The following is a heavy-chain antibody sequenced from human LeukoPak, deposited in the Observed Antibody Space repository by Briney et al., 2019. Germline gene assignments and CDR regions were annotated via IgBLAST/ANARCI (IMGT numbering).Heavy chain of an antibody. CDR1: GFTFSSYW. D-gene: IGHD3-22*01. CDR3: ARVRSGYYYPYYYYGMDV. V-gene: IGHV3-74*01. J-gene: IGHJ6*02. Sequence: GGSLRLSCAASGFTFSSYWMHWVRQAPGKGLVWVLRINSDGSSTSYADSVKGRFTISRDNAKNTLYLQMNSLRAEDTAVYYCARVRSGYYYPYYYYGMDVWGQGTTVTVSS. CDR2: INSDGSST.